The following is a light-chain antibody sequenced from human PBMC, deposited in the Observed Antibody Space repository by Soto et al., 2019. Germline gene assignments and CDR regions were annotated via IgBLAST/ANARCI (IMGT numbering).Light chain of an antibody. Sequence: QSVLTQPASVSGSPGQSITISCTGTSSDVGRYNYVSWYQQHPGKAPKLMIHDVSNRPSGVSNRFSGSKSGNTASLTISGLQAEDEADYYCRSYTGSGTRVFGTGTKATVL. CDR2: DVS. V-gene: IGLV2-14*01. CDR1: SSDVGRYNY. CDR3: RSYTGSGTRV. J-gene: IGLJ1*01.